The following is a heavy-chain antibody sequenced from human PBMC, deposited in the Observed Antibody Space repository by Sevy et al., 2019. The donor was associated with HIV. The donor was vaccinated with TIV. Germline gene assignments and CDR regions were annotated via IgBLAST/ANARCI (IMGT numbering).Heavy chain of an antibody. V-gene: IGHV3-30-3*01. CDR2: ISQTYDGSKK. CDR3: AKDNSGYFFFDY. CDR1: GFTFGSYT. Sequence: GGSLRLSCAASGFTFGSYTLHWVRQAPGKGLEWVALISQTYDGSKKYYIDSVQGRFTISRDNSKNTLYLQMDSLIPEETAVYYCAKDNSGYFFFDYWGQGTLVTVSS. D-gene: IGHD3-22*01. J-gene: IGHJ4*02.